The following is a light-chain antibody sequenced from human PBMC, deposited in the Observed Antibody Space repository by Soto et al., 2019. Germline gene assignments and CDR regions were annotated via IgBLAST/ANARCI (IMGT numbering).Light chain of an antibody. CDR1: NSDIGSNS. CDR3: AAWDGSHWV. CDR2: SDY. V-gene: IGLV1-47*02. Sequence: QAVVTQPPSASGTPGQRVNISCSGSNSDIGSNSVYWYQKLPGMAPKLLIFSDYKRPSGVPDRFSGSKSGTSASLAISGLRSEDEAVYSCAAWDGSHWVFGGGTKLTVL. J-gene: IGLJ3*02.